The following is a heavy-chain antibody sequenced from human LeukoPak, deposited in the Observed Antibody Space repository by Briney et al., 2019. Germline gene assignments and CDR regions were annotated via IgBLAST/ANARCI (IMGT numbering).Heavy chain of an antibody. J-gene: IGHJ4*02. Sequence: KPSETLPLTCAVYGESFSGYYWSWIRQPPGKGLEWIGEINHSGSTNYNPSLKSRVTISVDTSKNEFSLKLSSVTAADTAVYYCARVAVAFDYWGQGTLVTVSS. V-gene: IGHV4-34*01. CDR2: INHSGST. CDR3: ARVAVAFDY. D-gene: IGHD6-19*01. CDR1: GESFSGYY.